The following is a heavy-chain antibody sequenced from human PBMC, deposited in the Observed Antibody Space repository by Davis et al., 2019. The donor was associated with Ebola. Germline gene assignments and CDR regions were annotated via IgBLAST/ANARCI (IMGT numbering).Heavy chain of an antibody. V-gene: IGHV1-24*01. CDR3: AIGGTTGGFDY. J-gene: IGHJ4*02. CDR1: GYTLTELS. Sequence: ASVKVSCKVSGYTLTELSMHWVRQAPGKGLEWMGSFDPADGETIYAQKFQGRVTMTEDTSTDTAYMELRSLRYEDTAVYYCAIGGTTGGFDYWGQGALVIVSS. CDR2: FDPADGET. D-gene: IGHD1-14*01.